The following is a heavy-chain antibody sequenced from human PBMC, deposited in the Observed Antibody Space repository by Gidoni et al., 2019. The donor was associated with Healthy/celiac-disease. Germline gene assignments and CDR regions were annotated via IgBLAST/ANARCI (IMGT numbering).Heavy chain of an antibody. J-gene: IGHJ4*02. V-gene: IGHV3-23*01. Sequence: EVQLLESGGGLVQPGGSLRLSCAASGFTFSSYAMSWVRQAPGKGLAWVSAISGSGGSTYYADSVKGRFTISRDNSKNTLYLQMNSLRAEDTAVYYCAKIFGSGSSPDYWGQGTLVTVSS. CDR1: GFTFSSYA. CDR3: AKIFGSGSSPDY. D-gene: IGHD1-26*01. CDR2: ISGSGGST.